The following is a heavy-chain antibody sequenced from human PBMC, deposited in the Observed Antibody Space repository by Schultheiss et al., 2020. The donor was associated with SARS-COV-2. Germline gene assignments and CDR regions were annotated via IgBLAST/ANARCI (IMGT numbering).Heavy chain of an antibody. CDR1: GFALSAYT. Sequence: GGSLRLSCAASGFALSAYTMNWVRQAPGKGLEWVSFISSSSKYIYYADSVKGRFTVSRDNSKNTLYLQMNSLRAEDTAVYYCARVGRDCSHGICYNAEYFQHWGQGTLVTVSS. CDR2: ISSSSKYI. V-gene: IGHV3-21*01. CDR3: ARVGRDCSHGICYNAEYFQH. D-gene: IGHD2-8*01. J-gene: IGHJ1*01.